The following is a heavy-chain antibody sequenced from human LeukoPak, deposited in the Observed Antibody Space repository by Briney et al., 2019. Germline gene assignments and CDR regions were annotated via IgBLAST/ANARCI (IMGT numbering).Heavy chain of an antibody. Sequence: GASVKVSCKASGYTFSNYGISWVRQAPGQGLEWMGIINPSGGSTSYAQKFQGRVTMTRDTSTSTVYMELSSLRSEDTAVYYCARDKRELVFDYWGQGTLVTVSS. CDR2: INPSGGST. CDR1: GYTFSNYG. J-gene: IGHJ4*02. CDR3: ARDKRELVFDY. V-gene: IGHV1-46*01. D-gene: IGHD1-26*01.